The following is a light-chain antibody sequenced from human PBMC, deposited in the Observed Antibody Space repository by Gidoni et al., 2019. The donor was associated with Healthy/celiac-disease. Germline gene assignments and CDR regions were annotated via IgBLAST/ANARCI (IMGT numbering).Light chain of an antibody. J-gene: IGLJ2*01. CDR3: CSYAGSSTLV. CDR2: QGS. V-gene: IGLV2-23*01. CDR1: SSEGGSYTL. Sequence: SALTQPASVSGSPGQSITISCTGTSSEGGSYTLVSWYQQHTGHAPKLMIYQGSKRPSGVSNLFSGSKSGNTASLTISGLQAEDEADYYCCSYAGSSTLVFGGGTKLTVL.